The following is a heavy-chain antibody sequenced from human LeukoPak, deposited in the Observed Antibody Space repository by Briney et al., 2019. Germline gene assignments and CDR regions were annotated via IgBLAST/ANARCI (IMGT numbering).Heavy chain of an antibody. D-gene: IGHD2-8*01. Sequence: GGSLRLSCAASGFTFSSYWMSWVRQAPGEGLEWVANIKQDGSEKYYVGSVKGRFTISRDNAKNSLYLQMNSLRAEDTAIYYCARDNSGVYAIPGGRYYYYMDVWGKGTTVTVSS. CDR2: IKQDGSEK. CDR3: ARDNSGVYAIPGGRYYYYMDV. V-gene: IGHV3-7*01. J-gene: IGHJ6*03. CDR1: GFTFSSYW.